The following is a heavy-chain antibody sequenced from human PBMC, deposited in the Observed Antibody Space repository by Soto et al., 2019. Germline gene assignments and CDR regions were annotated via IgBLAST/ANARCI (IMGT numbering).Heavy chain of an antibody. J-gene: IGHJ4*02. CDR1: GFTFSSYG. Sequence: QVQLVESGGGVVQPGRSLRLSCAASGFTFSSYGMHWVRHAPGKGLEWVAVISYDGGNKYYADSVKGRFTISRDNSKNTLYLQMNSLRAEDTAVYYCAKGDRIAAASHFDYWGQGTLVTVSS. D-gene: IGHD6-13*01. CDR3: AKGDRIAAASHFDY. V-gene: IGHV3-30*18. CDR2: ISYDGGNK.